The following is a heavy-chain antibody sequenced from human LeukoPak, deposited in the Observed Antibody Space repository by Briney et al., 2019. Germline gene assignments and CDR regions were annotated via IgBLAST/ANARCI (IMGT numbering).Heavy chain of an antibody. CDR2: IYTSGST. CDR1: GGSISSGSYY. J-gene: IGHJ4*02. Sequence: PSATLSLTCTVSGGSISSGSYYWSWIRQPAGKGLEWIGRIYTSGSTNYNPSLKSRVTISVDTSKNQFSLKLSSVTAADTAVYYCARGGSGSYYYWGQGTLVTVSS. D-gene: IGHD3-22*01. V-gene: IGHV4-61*02. CDR3: ARGGSGSYYY.